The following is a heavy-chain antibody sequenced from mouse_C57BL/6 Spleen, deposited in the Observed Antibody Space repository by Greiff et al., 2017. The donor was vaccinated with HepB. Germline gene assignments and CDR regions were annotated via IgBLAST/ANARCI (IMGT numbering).Heavy chain of an antibody. CDR3: AREEFIRSYAMDD. J-gene: IGHJ4*01. V-gene: IGHV5-4*01. D-gene: IGHD1-1*01. Sequence: DVKLQESGGGLVKPGGSLKLSCAASGFTFSSYAMSWVRQTPEKRLEWVATISDGGSYTYYPDNVKGRFTISRDNAKNNLYLQMSHLKSEDTAMYYCAREEFIRSYAMDDWGQGTSVTVSS. CDR2: ISDGGSYT. CDR1: GFTFSSYA.